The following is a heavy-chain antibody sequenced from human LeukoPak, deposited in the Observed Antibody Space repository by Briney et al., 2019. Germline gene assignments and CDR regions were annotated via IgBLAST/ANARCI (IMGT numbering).Heavy chain of an antibody. CDR2: IYYSGST. CDR3: ARVATIRTVLLGYFDY. CDR1: GGSISSYY. V-gene: IGHV4-59*01. D-gene: IGHD5-24*01. Sequence: SETLSLTCTVSGGSISSYYWSWIRQPPGKGLEWIGYIYYSGSTNYNPSLKSRVTISVDTSKNQFSLKLSSVTAADTAVYYCARVATIRTVLLGYFDYWGQGTLVTVSS. J-gene: IGHJ4*02.